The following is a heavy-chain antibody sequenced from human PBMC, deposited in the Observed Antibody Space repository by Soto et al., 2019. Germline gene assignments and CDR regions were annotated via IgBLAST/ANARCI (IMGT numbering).Heavy chain of an antibody. J-gene: IGHJ6*02. CDR1: GFTFSSYA. D-gene: IGHD3-10*01. CDR2: ISYDGSNK. Sequence: PGGSLRLSCAASGFTFSSYAMHWVRQAPGKGLEWVAVISYDGSNKYYADSVKGRITISRDNSKNTLYLQMNSLRAEDTAVYYCARARYYGSGSYSYYYYGIDVWGQGTTVTVSS. V-gene: IGHV3-30-3*01. CDR3: ARARYYGSGSYSYYYYGIDV.